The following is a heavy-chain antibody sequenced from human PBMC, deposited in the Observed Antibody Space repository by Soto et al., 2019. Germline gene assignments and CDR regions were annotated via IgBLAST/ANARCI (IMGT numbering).Heavy chain of an antibody. CDR2: ISAYNGNT. D-gene: IGHD3-16*01. CDR3: AREDLGLEDFDY. CDR1: GYTFTSTV. J-gene: IGHJ4*02. V-gene: IGHV1-18*01. Sequence: ASVKPSSKAPGYTFTSTVLSWLRQAPGQGLEWMGWISAYNGNTNYAQKLQGRVTMTTDTSTSTAYMELRSLRSDDTAVYYCAREDLGLEDFDYWGQGTLVTVSS.